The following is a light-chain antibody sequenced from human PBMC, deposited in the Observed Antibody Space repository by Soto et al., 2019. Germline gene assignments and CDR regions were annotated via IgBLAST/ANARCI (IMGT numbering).Light chain of an antibody. Sequence: DIVLTQSPATLSLSPGERATLSCRASQSVSSYLAWYQQRPGHVPRLLIYDASKRATGIPARFSASGSGTDLNLTVSSLEPEDFAIYFCQQRSNWPPMYPWGEGTKLEIK. J-gene: IGKJ2*01. V-gene: IGKV3-11*01. CDR3: QQRSNWPPMYP. CDR1: QSVSSY. CDR2: DAS.